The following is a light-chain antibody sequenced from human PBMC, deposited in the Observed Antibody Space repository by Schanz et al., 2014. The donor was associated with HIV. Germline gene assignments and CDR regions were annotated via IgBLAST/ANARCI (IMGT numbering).Light chain of an antibody. CDR3: QHYSDWPN. V-gene: IGKV3-15*01. CDR2: GAS. J-gene: IGKJ4*01. Sequence: ELMMTQSPATLSVSPGERATLSCRASQSVGSDLAWYQQKPGQAPRLLIYGASTRATGIPARFSGSGSGREFTLTIGSLQSEDVAVYYCQHYSDWPNFGGGTKVEI. CDR1: QSVGSD.